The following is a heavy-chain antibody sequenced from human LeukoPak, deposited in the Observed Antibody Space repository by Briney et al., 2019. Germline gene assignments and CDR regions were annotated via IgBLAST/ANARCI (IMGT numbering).Heavy chain of an antibody. CDR3: VKIVMAGGYFDY. Sequence: GGSLRLSCSASGFTFSSYAMHWVRQAPGQGLEYVSAISSNGATTYYADSVKGRFTISRDNSKNTLYFQMSSLRPEDTAVYYCVKIVMAGGYFDYWGQGTLVTVSS. V-gene: IGHV3-64*05. D-gene: IGHD3-16*01. J-gene: IGHJ4*02. CDR2: ISSNGATT. CDR1: GFTFSSYA.